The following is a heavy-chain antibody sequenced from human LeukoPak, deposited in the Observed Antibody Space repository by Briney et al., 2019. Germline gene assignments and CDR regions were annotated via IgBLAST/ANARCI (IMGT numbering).Heavy chain of an antibody. CDR1: GGSISSYY. V-gene: IGHV4-4*07. Sequence: SETLSLTCTVSGGSISSYYWSWIRQPAGKGLEWIGRIYTSGSTNYNPSLKSRVTMSVDTSKNQFSLKLSSVTAADTAVYYCARSRVVAAIEPALKDASDIWGQGTMVTVSS. D-gene: IGHD2-15*01. CDR3: ARSRVVAAIEPALKDASDI. J-gene: IGHJ3*02. CDR2: IYTSGST.